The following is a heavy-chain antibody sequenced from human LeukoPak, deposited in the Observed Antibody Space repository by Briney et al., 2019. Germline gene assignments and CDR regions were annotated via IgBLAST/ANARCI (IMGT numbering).Heavy chain of an antibody. CDR1: GYTFTSNY. CDR2: ISPSGGST. V-gene: IGHV1-46*01. CDR3: ARVTLERRKYYYYYMDV. Sequence: ASVKVSCKAFGYTFTSNYMHWVRQAPGQGPEWMGVISPSGGSTTYAQKFQGRVTLTRDMSTSTDYLELSSLRSDDTAVYYCARVTLERRKYYYYYMDVWGKGTTVTISS. J-gene: IGHJ6*03. D-gene: IGHD1-1*01.